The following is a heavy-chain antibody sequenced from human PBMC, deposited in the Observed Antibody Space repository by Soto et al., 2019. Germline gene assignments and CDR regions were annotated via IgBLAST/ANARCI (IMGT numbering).Heavy chain of an antibody. CDR1: GGSISSSSYY. Sequence: PSETLSLTCTVSGGSISSSSYYWGWIRQPPGKGLEWIGSIYYSGSTYYNPSLKSRVTISVDTSKNQFSLKLSSVTAADTAVYYCASFDFRRGYLFWGQGTLVTVSS. V-gene: IGHV4-39*01. D-gene: IGHD3-3*01. CDR2: IYYSGST. J-gene: IGHJ1*01. CDR3: ASFDFRRGYLF.